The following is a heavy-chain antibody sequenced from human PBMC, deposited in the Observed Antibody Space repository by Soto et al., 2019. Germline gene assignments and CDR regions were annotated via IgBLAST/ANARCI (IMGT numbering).Heavy chain of an antibody. D-gene: IGHD3-22*01. V-gene: IGHV3-11*05. CDR1: GFTFSDYY. Sequence: GGSLRLSCAAAGFTFSDYYMSWIRQAPGKGLEWVSYISSSSSYTNYADSVKGRFTISRDNAKNSLYLQMNSLRAEDTAVYYCARAGYDSSGYPDYFDYWGQGTLVTVSS. CDR2: ISSSSSYT. CDR3: ARAGYDSSGYPDYFDY. J-gene: IGHJ4*02.